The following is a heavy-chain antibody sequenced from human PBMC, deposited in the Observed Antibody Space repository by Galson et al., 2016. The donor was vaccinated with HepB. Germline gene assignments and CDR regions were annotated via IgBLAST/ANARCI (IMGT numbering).Heavy chain of an antibody. Sequence: SLRLSCAASGFTFSNSAMSWVRQAPGQGLEWVSAITGTGGRTIYADSVKGRFTLSRDNSKNTLYLQMTGLRAEDTAVYYCAKDISFITVSGKFDYWGQGTLVTVSS. V-gene: IGHV3-23*01. J-gene: IGHJ4*02. CDR1: GFTFSNSA. D-gene: IGHD6-19*01. CDR2: ITGTGGRT. CDR3: AKDISFITVSGKFDY.